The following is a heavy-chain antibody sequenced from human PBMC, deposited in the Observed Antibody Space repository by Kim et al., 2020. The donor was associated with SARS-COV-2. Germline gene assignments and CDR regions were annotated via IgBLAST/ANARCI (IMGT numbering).Heavy chain of an antibody. Sequence: SETLSLTCTVSGGSISSSSYYWGWIRQPPGRGLEWIGTIYYSGSTNYNPSLKSRVTISADTSKNQFSLKMSSVTAADTAVYYCARGRAVAGPRRYYFDYWGQGTLVTVSS. V-gene: IGHV4-39*01. CDR2: IYYSGST. CDR3: ARGRAVAGPRRYYFDY. CDR1: GGSISSSSYY. D-gene: IGHD6-19*01. J-gene: IGHJ4*02.